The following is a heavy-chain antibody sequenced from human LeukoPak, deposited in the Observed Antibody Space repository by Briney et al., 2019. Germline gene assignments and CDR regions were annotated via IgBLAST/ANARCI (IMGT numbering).Heavy chain of an antibody. CDR2: IIPIFGTA. J-gene: IGHJ4*02. CDR1: GGTFSSYA. V-gene: IGHV1-69*13. CDR3: ARAGKVDCSNYRIDY. Sequence: GASVKVSCKASGGTFSSYAISWVRQAPGQGLDWMGGIIPIFGTANYAQKFQGRVTITADESTSTAYMELSSLRSEDTALYYCARAGKVDCSNYRIDYWGQGTLITVSS. D-gene: IGHD4-11*01.